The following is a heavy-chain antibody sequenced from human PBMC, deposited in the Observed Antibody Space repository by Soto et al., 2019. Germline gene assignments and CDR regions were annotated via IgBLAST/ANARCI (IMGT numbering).Heavy chain of an antibody. Sequence: QVQLVQSGAEVKKPGSSVKVSCKSSGGTFSSYAISWVRQAPGQGLEWVGGIIPIFGTTNYAQRFQRRVTITADDSTTTAYMELSNLRSDDTAVYYCARDSPYRGAYWDWFDPWGQGTRVTVSS. CDR1: GGTFSSYA. D-gene: IGHD1-26*01. CDR2: IIPIFGTT. V-gene: IGHV1-69*01. CDR3: ARDSPYRGAYWDWFDP. J-gene: IGHJ5*02.